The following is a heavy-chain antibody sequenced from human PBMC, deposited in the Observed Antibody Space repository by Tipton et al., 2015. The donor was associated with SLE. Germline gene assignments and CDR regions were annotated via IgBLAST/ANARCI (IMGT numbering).Heavy chain of an antibody. Sequence: TLSLTCTVSGGSISSYYWSWIRQPPGKGLAWIGHIYTSGSTNYNPSLKSRVTMSVDTSKNQFSLKLSSVTAADTAVYYCARDGAMIVPRGSFDIWGQGTMVTVSS. CDR3: ARDGAMIVPRGSFDI. CDR2: IYTSGST. J-gene: IGHJ3*02. V-gene: IGHV4-4*07. CDR1: GGSISSYY. D-gene: IGHD3-22*01.